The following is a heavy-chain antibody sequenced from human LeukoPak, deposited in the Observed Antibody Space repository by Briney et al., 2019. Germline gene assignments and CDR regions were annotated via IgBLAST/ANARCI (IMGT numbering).Heavy chain of an antibody. CDR1: AGPFSGYY. CDR2: INHSGST. Sequence: SETLSLTCAVYAGPFSGYYWSWIRQPPGKGLEWIGEINHSGSTNYNPSLKSRASISVDTSKNQFSLKLSSVTAADTAVYYCARFQTRIAAAATHWFDPWGQGTLVTVSS. V-gene: IGHV4-34*01. D-gene: IGHD6-13*01. J-gene: IGHJ5*02. CDR3: ARFQTRIAAAATHWFDP.